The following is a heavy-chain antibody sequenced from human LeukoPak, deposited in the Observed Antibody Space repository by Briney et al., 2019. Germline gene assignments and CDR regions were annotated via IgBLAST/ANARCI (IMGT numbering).Heavy chain of an antibody. J-gene: IGHJ4*02. Sequence: SETLSLTCTVSGGSISSSGYYWGWIRQPPGKRLEWIGGLYYSGSSDSNPSLKSRVTISGDTSKNQFSLDLSSVTAADTAVYYCARAVGGRPPDYWGQGTLVTVSS. CDR1: GGSISSSGYY. CDR3: ARAVGGRPPDY. D-gene: IGHD3-16*01. CDR2: LYYSGSS. V-gene: IGHV4-39*07.